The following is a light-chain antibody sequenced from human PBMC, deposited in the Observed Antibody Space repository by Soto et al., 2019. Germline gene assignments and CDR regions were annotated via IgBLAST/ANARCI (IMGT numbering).Light chain of an antibody. J-gene: IGLJ3*02. CDR1: SSDVGNYNS. V-gene: IGLV2-14*03. Sequence: QSVLTQPASVSGSPGQSITISCTGTSSDVGNYNSVSWYQQHPGKAPKLVIYEVNIRPSGVSNRFSGSKAGNTASLTISGLQAEDEADYYCSSYTGGSSLVFGGGTKLTVL. CDR2: EVN. CDR3: SSYTGGSSLV.